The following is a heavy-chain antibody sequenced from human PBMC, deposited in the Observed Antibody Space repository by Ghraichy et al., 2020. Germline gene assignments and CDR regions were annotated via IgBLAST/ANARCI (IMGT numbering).Heavy chain of an antibody. V-gene: IGHV4-59*01. CDR3: ARGLNSGHYYYYYYMDV. D-gene: IGHD1-26*01. J-gene: IGHJ6*03. CDR2: IYYNGNT. CDR1: GGSISSYY. Sequence: SQTLSLTYTVSGGSISSYYWNWIRHPPGRGLEWIGYIYYNGNTNYNPSLKSRVTISKDTSNNQFSLRLSSVTAADTAVYYCARGLNSGHYYYYYYMDVWGKGTTVTVSS.